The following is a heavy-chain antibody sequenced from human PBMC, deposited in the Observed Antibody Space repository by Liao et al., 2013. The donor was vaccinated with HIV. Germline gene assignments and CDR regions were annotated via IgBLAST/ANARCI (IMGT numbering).Heavy chain of an antibody. CDR3: ARASVNNLYAFDL. V-gene: IGHV4-34*01. CDR1: GGSFSGYY. CDR2: IYHSGST. J-gene: IGHJ3*01. Sequence: QVQLQQWGAGLLKPSETLSLTCAVYGGSFSGYYWSWIRQPPGKGLEWIGHIYHSGSTYYSPSLKSRLVLSVDASENQVSLRMSSVTAADTAVYYCARASVNNLYAFDLWGQGTWVTVSS. D-gene: IGHD4-17*01.